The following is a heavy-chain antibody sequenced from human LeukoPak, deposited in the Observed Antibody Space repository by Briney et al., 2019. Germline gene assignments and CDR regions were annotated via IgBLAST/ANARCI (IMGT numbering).Heavy chain of an antibody. CDR2: INPNSGGT. J-gene: IGHJ3*02. V-gene: IGHV1-2*02. D-gene: IGHD6-13*01. CDR1: GYTFTGYY. CDR3: ARDSAEQLADGFDI. Sequence: GASVKVSCKASGYTFTGYYMHWVRQAPGQGLEWMGWINPNSGGTNYAQKFQGRVTMTRDTSISTAYMELSSLRSGDTAVYYCARDSAEQLADGFDIWGQGTMVTVSS.